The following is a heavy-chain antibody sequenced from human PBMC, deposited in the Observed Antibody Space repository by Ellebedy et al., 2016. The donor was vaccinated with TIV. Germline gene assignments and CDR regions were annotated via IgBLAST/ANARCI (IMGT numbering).Heavy chain of an antibody. CDR3: ARDPVGVGPAFDV. J-gene: IGHJ3*01. CDR1: GFTFRNYA. V-gene: IGHV3-23*01. Sequence: PGGSLRLSCAASGFTFRNYAMTWVRQAPGKRLEWVSVVSGSGEKTYYADSVRGRFTISRDNSKDTLFLQMNSLRAEDSAIYFCARDPVGVGPAFDVWGQGTMVTVSS. CDR2: VSGSGEKT. D-gene: IGHD4-23*01.